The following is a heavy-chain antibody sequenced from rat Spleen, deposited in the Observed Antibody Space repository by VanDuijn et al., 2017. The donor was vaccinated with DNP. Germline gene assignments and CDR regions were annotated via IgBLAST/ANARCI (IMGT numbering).Heavy chain of an antibody. CDR3: ARYRITTRDYFDY. V-gene: IGHV3-1*01. J-gene: IGHJ2*01. D-gene: IGHD1-10*01. CDR1: GYSITSNY. CDR2: ISYSGNT. Sequence: EVRFQESGPGLVKPSESLSLTCSVTGYSITSNYWGWIRKFPGNQMEWMGYISYSGNTNYNPSLKSRISITRDTSKNQFFLQFNSVSPEDTATYYCARYRITTRDYFDYWGQGVMVTVSS.